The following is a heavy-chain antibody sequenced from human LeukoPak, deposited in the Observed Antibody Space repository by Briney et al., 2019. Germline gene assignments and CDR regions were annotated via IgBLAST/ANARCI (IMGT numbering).Heavy chain of an antibody. CDR3: ARVGSGYARRAYYFDY. J-gene: IGHJ4*02. Sequence: PGGSLRLSCAASGFTFSSYWMSWVRQAPGKGLEWVANIKQDGSEKYYVDSVKGRFTISRDNAKNSLYLQMNSLRAEDTAVYYCARVGSGYARRAYYFDYWGQGTLVTVSS. CDR2: IKQDGSEK. V-gene: IGHV3-7*01. D-gene: IGHD5-12*01. CDR1: GFTFSSYW.